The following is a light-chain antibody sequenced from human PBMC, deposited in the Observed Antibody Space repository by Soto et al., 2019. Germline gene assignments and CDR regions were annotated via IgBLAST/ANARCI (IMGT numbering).Light chain of an antibody. Sequence: QSVLTQPPSASGTPGQRVTISCSGSSSNIGSNTVNWYQQLPGTAPKVLIYSNNQQPSGVPDRFSGSKSGTSASLAISGLQSEDEADYYCAAWDDSLKGVVFGGGTKVTVL. CDR1: SSNIGSNT. J-gene: IGLJ2*01. CDR2: SNN. CDR3: AAWDDSLKGVV. V-gene: IGLV1-44*01.